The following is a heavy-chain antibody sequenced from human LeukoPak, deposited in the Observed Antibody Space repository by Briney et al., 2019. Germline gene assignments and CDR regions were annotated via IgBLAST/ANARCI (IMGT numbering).Heavy chain of an antibody. J-gene: IGHJ5*02. CDR1: GYTLTSYG. V-gene: IGHV1-18*04. Sequence: ASVKVSCKASGYTLTSYGISWVRQAPRQGLEWMGWISAYNGNTNYAQKLQGRVTMTTDTSTSTAYMELRSLRSDDTAVYYCARDGYCSSTSCYEGNWFDPWGQGTLVTVSS. D-gene: IGHD2-2*03. CDR2: ISAYNGNT. CDR3: ARDGYCSSTSCYEGNWFDP.